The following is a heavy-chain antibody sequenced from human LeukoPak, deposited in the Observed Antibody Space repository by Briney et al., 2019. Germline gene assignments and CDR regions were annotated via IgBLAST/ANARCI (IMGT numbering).Heavy chain of an antibody. J-gene: IGHJ4*02. CDR3: ARGHYYGSGSSPDY. CDR2: INPNSGGT. Sequence: GASVKVSCKASGYTFTRYYMHWVRQAPGQGLEWMGWINPNSGGTNYAQKFQGRVTMTRDTSISTAYMELSRLRSDDTAVYYCARGHYYGSGSSPDYWGQGTLVTVSS. D-gene: IGHD3-10*01. CDR1: GYTFTRYY. V-gene: IGHV1-2*02.